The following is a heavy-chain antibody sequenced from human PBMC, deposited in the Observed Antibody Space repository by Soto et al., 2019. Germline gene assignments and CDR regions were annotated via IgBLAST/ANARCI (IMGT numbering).Heavy chain of an antibody. D-gene: IGHD4-17*01. CDR2: INHDGSEK. V-gene: IGHV3-7*01. Sequence: PGGSLRLSCSASGFTFSNYWMSWVRQAPGKGLEWLANINHDGSEKYYVDSVKGRFTISRDNAKYSLSLQMSSLRVEDTAVYYCAKFSSTVTTFDWGQGTLVTVSS. J-gene: IGHJ4*02. CDR1: GFTFSNYW. CDR3: AKFSSTVTTFD.